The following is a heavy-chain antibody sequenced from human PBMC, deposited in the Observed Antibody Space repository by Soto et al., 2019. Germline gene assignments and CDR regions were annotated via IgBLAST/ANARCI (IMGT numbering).Heavy chain of an antibody. J-gene: IGHJ4*02. Sequence: QVQLVESGGGVVQPGRSLRLSCAASGFTFSNYAIHWVRQAPGKGLEWVAAISYDGSNKYYADSVKGRFTISRDNSKITLYLQVNSLRADDTAVYSCARGTSSGWYYFDYWGQGTLVTVSS. CDR3: ARGTSSGWYYFDY. V-gene: IGHV3-30-3*01. CDR1: GFTFSNYA. D-gene: IGHD6-19*01. CDR2: ISYDGSNK.